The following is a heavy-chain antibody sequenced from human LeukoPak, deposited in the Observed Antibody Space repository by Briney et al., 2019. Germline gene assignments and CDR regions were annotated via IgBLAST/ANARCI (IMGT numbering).Heavy chain of an antibody. J-gene: IGHJ4*02. Sequence: TGGFLRLSCAASGFTFSSYGMHWVRQAPGKGLEWVAFIRYDGSNKYYADSVKGRFTISRDNSKNTLYLQMNSLGAEDTAVYYCAKDNYYGSGTNDYWGQGALVTVSS. CDR1: GFTFSSYG. V-gene: IGHV3-30*02. CDR3: AKDNYYGSGTNDY. D-gene: IGHD3-10*01. CDR2: IRYDGSNK.